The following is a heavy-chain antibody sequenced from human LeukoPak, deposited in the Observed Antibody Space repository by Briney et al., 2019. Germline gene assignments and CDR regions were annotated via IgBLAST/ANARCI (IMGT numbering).Heavy chain of an antibody. CDR2: ISGSGGST. CDR3: AKSEELWLARYFDY. D-gene: IGHD5-18*01. CDR1: GFTFSSYA. V-gene: IGHV3-23*01. J-gene: IGHJ4*02. Sequence: GGSLRLSCAASGFTFSSYAMSWVRQAPGKGLEWVSAISGSGGSTYYADSVKGRLTISRDNSKNTLYLQMNSLRAEDTAVYYCAKSEELWLARYFDYWGQGTLVTVSS.